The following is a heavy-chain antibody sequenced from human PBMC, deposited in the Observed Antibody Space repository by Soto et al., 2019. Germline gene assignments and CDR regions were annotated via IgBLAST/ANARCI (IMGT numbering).Heavy chain of an antibody. D-gene: IGHD6-19*01. V-gene: IGHV1-3*01. Sequence: ASVKVSCKASGYTFTSYAIHWVRQAPGQRLEWMGWINVGSGYTKYSQKFQGRVTITSDTSASTAYMELSSLRSEDTALYYCARDREQWLVRGAFDVWGQGTMVTVSS. CDR2: INVGSGYT. J-gene: IGHJ3*01. CDR1: GYTFTSYA. CDR3: ARDREQWLVRGAFDV.